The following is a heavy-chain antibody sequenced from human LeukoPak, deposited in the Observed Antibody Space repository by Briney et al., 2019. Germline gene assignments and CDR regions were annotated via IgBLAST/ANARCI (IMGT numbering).Heavy chain of an antibody. J-gene: IGHJ4*02. CDR2: ISYDGSNK. CDR3: AREIPRGERELEPIL. D-gene: IGHD1-1*01. V-gene: IGHV3-30*03. Sequence: PGGSLRLSCAASGFTFSSYGMHWVRQAPGKGLEWVAVISYDGSNKYYADSVRGRFTISRDNSKNTLYLQMNSLRAEDTAVYYCAREIPRGERELEPILWGQGTLVTVSS. CDR1: GFTFSSYG.